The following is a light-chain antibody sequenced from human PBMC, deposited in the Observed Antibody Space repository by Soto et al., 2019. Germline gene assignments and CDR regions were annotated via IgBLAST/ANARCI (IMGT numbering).Light chain of an antibody. J-gene: IGKJ1*01. CDR1: QSVSSSY. V-gene: IGKV3-20*01. Sequence: EFVLTQSPVTLSLSPGERCTLSCRASQSVSSSYLAWYQQKPGXAPXXVIYGASSRATGIPDRFSGSGSGTVFTLTISRLEPEDFAVYYCQQYGSSPTFGQGTKVDI. CDR3: QQYGSSPT. CDR2: GAS.